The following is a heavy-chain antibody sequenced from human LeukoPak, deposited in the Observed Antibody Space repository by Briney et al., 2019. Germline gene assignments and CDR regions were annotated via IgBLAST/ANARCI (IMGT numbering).Heavy chain of an antibody. CDR2: LSGGGEAT. D-gene: IGHD3-16*01. CDR3: TRLSGTFGTASRVLDS. V-gene: IGHV3-23*01. J-gene: IGHJ4*02. CDR1: GFTFSSYA. Sequence: GGSLRLSCAASGFTFSSYAMSWVRQAPGTGLEWVSALSGGGEATYYADSVKGRFTISRDNSKNTLSLQMNSLGAEDTAVYYCTRLSGTFGTASRVLDSWGQGTQVTVSS.